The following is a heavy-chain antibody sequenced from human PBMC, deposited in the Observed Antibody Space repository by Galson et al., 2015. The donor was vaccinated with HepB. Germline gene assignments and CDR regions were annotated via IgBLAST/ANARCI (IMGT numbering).Heavy chain of an antibody. CDR3: ARGGFWDGHYRGYYLDY. Sequence: SLRLSCAASGFTFDDYYVTWIRQAPGKGLEWVSYISGSGNLVFYADSVKGRFTVSRDNAKNSLFLQMNSLRPEDTATYYCARGGFWDGHYRGYYLDYWGRGTLVTVSS. V-gene: IGHV3-11*01. CDR1: GFTFDDYY. D-gene: IGHD3-3*01. CDR2: ISGSGNLV. J-gene: IGHJ4*02.